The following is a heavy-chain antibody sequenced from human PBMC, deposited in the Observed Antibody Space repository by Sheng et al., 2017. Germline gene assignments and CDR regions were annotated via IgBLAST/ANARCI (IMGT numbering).Heavy chain of an antibody. D-gene: IGHD1-1*01. CDR3: TDLGTTLETDEN. CDR2: IKSQIDGGTS. J-gene: IGHJ4*02. Sequence: EVRLVESGGGLVKPGGSLRLSCAASGFAFNKAWMSWVRQAPGKGLEWVGHIKSQIDGGTSDYAAPVKARFTISRDDSKNTVYLHMNSLKVEDTAVYYCTDLGTTLETDENWGQGTLVTVSS. V-gene: IGHV3-15*01. CDR1: GFAFNKAW.